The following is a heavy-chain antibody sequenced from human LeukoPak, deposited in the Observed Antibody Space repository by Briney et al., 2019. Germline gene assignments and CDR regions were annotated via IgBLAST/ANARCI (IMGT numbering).Heavy chain of an antibody. V-gene: IGHV3-66*01. D-gene: IGHD6-13*01. CDR1: GFTVSSNY. CDR2: IYSGGST. Sequence: GESLRLSCAASGFTVSSNYMSWVRQAPGKGLEWVSVIYSGGSTYYADSVEGRFTISRDNSKNTLYLQMNSLRAEDTAVYYCARDLVSAAGTQPPSEYWGQGTLVTVSS. J-gene: IGHJ4*02. CDR3: ARDLVSAAGTQPPSEY.